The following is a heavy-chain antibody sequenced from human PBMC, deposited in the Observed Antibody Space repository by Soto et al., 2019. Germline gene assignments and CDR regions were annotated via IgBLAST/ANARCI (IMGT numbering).Heavy chain of an antibody. V-gene: IGHV4-30-4*01. D-gene: IGHD3-16*01. CDR2: IYYSGST. J-gene: IGHJ6*02. CDR1: GGSFSSGDYY. CDR3: ALGGGVIYGMDV. Sequence: QVRLLESGPGLVKPSQTLSLTCTASGGSFSSGDYYWSWLRQPPGKGLEWIGYIYYSGSTYYNPSLKSRVTISVDTSKNQFSLKLSSVTAADTAVYYCALGGGVIYGMDVWGQGTTVTVSS.